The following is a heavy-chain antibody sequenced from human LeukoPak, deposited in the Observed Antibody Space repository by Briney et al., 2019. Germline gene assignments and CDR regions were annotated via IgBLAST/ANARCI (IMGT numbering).Heavy chain of an antibody. Sequence: GGSLRLSCAASGFTVSSSYMSWVRQAPGKGLEWVSVTYAGGGTYYADSVKGRFTISRDNSKNTLYLQLNSLRAEDTAVYYCAKKRGYNYGYDYWGQGTLVTVSS. CDR1: GFTVSSSY. CDR2: TYAGGGT. D-gene: IGHD5-18*01. CDR3: AKKRGYNYGYDY. J-gene: IGHJ4*02. V-gene: IGHV3-53*01.